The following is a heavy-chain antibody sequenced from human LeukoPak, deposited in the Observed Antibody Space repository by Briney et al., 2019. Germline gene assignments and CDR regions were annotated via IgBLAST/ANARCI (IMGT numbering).Heavy chain of an antibody. CDR1: GYSISSGYY. J-gene: IGHJ3*02. CDR3: ARVQSYCGGDCYGAFDI. D-gene: IGHD2-21*01. CDR2: IYHSGST. Sequence: PSETLSLTCAVSGYSISSGYYWGWIRQPPGKGLEWIGSIYHSGSTYYNPSLKSRVTILVDTSKNKFSLKLSSVTAADTAAYYCARVQSYCGGDCYGAFDIWGQGTMVTVSS. V-gene: IGHV4-38-2*01.